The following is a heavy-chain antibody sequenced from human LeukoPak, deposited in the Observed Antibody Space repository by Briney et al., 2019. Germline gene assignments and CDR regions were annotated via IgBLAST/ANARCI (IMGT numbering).Heavy chain of an antibody. J-gene: IGHJ6*02. CDR2: AYYRSKWYI. V-gene: IGHV6-1*01. Sequence: SQTLSLSCANSGDSVSSNSAIWNWIRQSPPRGLEWLGRAYYRSKWYIEYAASVKSRITINPDTSKNQFSLQLNSVTPEDTAVYYCARGAFGGIKDGMDVWGQGTTVTVSS. D-gene: IGHD3-16*01. CDR3: ARGAFGGIKDGMDV. CDR1: GDSVSSNSAI.